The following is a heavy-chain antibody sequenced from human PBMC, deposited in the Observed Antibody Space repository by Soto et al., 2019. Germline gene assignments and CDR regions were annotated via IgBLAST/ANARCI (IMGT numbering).Heavy chain of an antibody. V-gene: IGHV3-21*01. CDR1: GFTFSSYS. CDR2: ISSSSSYI. CDR3: ARAYCGGDCPRLAYFDY. D-gene: IGHD2-21*02. Sequence: GGSLRLSCAASGFTFSSYSMNWVRQAPGKGLEWVSSISSSSSYIYYADSVKSRFTISRDNAKNSLYLQMNSLRAEDTAVYYCARAYCGGDCPRLAYFDYWGQGTLVTVSS. J-gene: IGHJ4*02.